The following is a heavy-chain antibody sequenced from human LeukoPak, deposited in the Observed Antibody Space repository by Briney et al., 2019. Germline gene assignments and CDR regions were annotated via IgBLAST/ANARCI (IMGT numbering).Heavy chain of an antibody. J-gene: IGHJ4*02. CDR1: GGSFSGYY. CDR2: INHSGST. V-gene: IGHV4-34*01. CDR3: ARVRQWLPYDY. Sequence: PSETLSLTCAVYGGSFSGYYWSWIRQPPGKGLEWIGEINHSGSTNYNPSLKSRVTISVDTSKNQFSLKLSSVTAADTAVYYCARVRQWLPYDYWGQGTLVTVSS. D-gene: IGHD6-19*01.